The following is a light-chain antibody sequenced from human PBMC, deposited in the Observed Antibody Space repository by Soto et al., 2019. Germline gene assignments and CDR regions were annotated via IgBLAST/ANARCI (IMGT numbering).Light chain of an antibody. CDR3: QQRSNWPLIT. Sequence: EIVLTQSPATLSLSPGERATLSCRASQSVSSYLAWYQQKPGQAPRLLIYDASNRATGIPARFSGCGSGTDFTLTISSLEPEDFAVYYCQQRSNWPLITFGQGTRLEIK. CDR1: QSVSSY. V-gene: IGKV3-11*01. CDR2: DAS. J-gene: IGKJ5*01.